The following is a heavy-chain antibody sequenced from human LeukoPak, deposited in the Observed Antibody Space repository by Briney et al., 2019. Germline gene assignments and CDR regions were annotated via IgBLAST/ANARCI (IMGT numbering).Heavy chain of an antibody. J-gene: IGHJ4*02. CDR2: ISAYNGNT. CDR3: ARGANILGPADY. Sequence: ASVKVSCKASGYTFTSYGISWVRQAPGQGLEWMGWISAYNGNTKYAQKFQGRVTMTTDTSTSTAYMELRSLRSDDTAVYYCARGANILGPADYWGQGTLVTVSS. V-gene: IGHV1-18*01. CDR1: GYTFTSYG. D-gene: IGHD7-27*01.